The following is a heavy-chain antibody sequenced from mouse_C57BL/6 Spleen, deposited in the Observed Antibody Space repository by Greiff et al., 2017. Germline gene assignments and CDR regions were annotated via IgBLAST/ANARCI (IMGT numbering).Heavy chain of an antibody. CDR1: GFSLTSYG. D-gene: IGHD2-3*01. J-gene: IGHJ2*01. CDR2: IWRGGST. CDR3: ARGGMGYFDY. Sequence: QVQLKESGPGLVQPSQSLSITCTVSGFSLTSYGVHWVRQSPGQGLEWLGVIWRGGSTDYNAAFISRLGISKDNSKSQVFFKMNSLQADDTAIYYCARGGMGYFDYWGQGTTLTVSS. V-gene: IGHV2-2*01.